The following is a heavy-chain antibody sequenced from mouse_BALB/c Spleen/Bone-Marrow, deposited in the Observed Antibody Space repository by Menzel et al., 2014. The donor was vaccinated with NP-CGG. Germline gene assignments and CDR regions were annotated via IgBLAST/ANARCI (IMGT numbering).Heavy chain of an antibody. Sequence: ESGVEFVKPGASVKLSCKASGYTFTSYWMHWVKRRPGQGLEWIGEIDPSDSYTKYNQNFKGKATLTVDKSSSTAYMQLSSLTSEDSAVYYCARTYYDYDWFAYWGQGTLVTVSA. D-gene: IGHD2-4*01. CDR2: IDPSDSYT. J-gene: IGHJ3*01. CDR3: ARTYYDYDWFAY. V-gene: IGHV1-69*02. CDR1: GYTFTSYW.